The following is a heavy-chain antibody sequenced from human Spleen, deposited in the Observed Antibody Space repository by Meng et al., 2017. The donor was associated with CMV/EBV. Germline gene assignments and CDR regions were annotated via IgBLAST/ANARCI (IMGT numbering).Heavy chain of an antibody. CDR2: IYYSGST. Sequence: SETLSLTCTVSGGSISSSSYYWDWIRQPPGKGLEWIGSIYYSGSTYYNPSLKSRVTISVDTSKNQFSLKLISLTAADTAVYYCARSTGYFDSWGQGTLVTVSS. CDR3: ARSTGYFDS. D-gene: IGHD1-14*01. V-gene: IGHV4-39*07. J-gene: IGHJ4*02. CDR1: GGSISSSSYY.